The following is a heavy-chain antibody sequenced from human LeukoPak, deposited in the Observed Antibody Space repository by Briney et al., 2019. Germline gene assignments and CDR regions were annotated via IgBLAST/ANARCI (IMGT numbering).Heavy chain of an antibody. CDR1: GGSVSGSGYA. D-gene: IGHD1-26*01. CDR3: ASGVGSPEVWY. CDR2: IFHSGST. J-gene: IGHJ4*02. Sequence: PSETLSLTCAVTGGSVSGSGYAWNWFRQPPGKGLEWIAYIFHSGSTYYNPSLKSRVTISVDTSKNQFSLKLSSVTAADTAVYYCASGVGSPEVWYWGQGTLVTVSS. V-gene: IGHV4-30-2*02.